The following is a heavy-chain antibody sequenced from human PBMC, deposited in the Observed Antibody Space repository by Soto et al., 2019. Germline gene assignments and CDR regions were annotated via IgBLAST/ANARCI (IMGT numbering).Heavy chain of an antibody. CDR1: GFSFSSYW. Sequence: EVQLVESEGGLVQPEGSLRLSCADSGFSFSSYWMHWVRQGPGKGLVWVSRINTDGSSTNYADSVKGRFTISRDNAKNTVYLQMNSLRAEDTAVYYCARSPGGYYIDWGQGTMVTVSS. V-gene: IGHV3-74*01. CDR2: INTDGSST. J-gene: IGHJ3*01. CDR3: ARSPGGYYID. D-gene: IGHD3-9*01.